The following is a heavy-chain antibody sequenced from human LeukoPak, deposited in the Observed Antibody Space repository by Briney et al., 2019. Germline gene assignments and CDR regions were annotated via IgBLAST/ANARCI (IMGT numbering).Heavy chain of an antibody. CDR3: ARFSSTGLEY. CDR2: IYYTGST. Sequence: SETLSLTCTVSGVSIRTTSSYWSWIRQPPGKGLEYIGHIYYTGSTTCNPSLKSRVTISVDASKNQFSLRLSSVTAADTAVYYCARFSSTGLEYWGQGTMVTVSS. D-gene: IGHD1-1*01. CDR1: GVSIRTTSSY. J-gene: IGHJ4*02. V-gene: IGHV4-61*01.